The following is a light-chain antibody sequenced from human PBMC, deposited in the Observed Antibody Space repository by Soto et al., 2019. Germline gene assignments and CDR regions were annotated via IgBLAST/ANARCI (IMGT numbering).Light chain of an antibody. Sequence: QSVLTQPASVSGSPGQSITISCSGTSSDIGGYTYVSWYQHHPGKAPKLMIYEVSNRPSGVSNRFSGSKSGYTASLTISGLQAEDEADYYCSSYTSSSTYVFGTGTKV. CDR2: EVS. J-gene: IGLJ1*01. CDR3: SSYTSSSTYV. V-gene: IGLV2-14*01. CDR1: SSDIGGYTY.